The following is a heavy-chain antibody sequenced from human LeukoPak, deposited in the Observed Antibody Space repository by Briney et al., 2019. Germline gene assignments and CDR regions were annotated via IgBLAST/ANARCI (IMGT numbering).Heavy chain of an antibody. D-gene: IGHD5-18*01. CDR3: ANPPSSKFPYRNNYGYLFKC. V-gene: IGHV3-23*01. CDR1: GFTFSTYA. J-gene: IGHJ4*02. Sequence: PVGSLRLSCAASGFTFSTYAMGWVRQTPGKGLEWVSAISGSGGTTYYADSVKGRFTISRDTSRNTPYLQMNSLRAEDMAVYYCANPPSSKFPYRNNYGYLFKCWGQGTLVTVSS. CDR2: ISGSGGTT.